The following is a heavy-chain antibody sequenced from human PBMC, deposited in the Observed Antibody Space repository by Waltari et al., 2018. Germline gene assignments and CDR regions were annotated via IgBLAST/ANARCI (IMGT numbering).Heavy chain of an antibody. V-gene: IGHV4-4*02. CDR1: GGSISSSNW. Sequence: QVQLQESGPGLVKPSGTLSLTCAVSGGSISSSNWWSWVRQPPGKGLEWIGEIYHSGITNYNPSLKSRVTISVEKSKNQFSLKLRSVTAADTAVYYCARDPCYTMVRDYYYGMDVWGQGTTVTVSS. J-gene: IGHJ6*02. CDR3: ARDPCYTMVRDYYYGMDV. D-gene: IGHD3-10*01. CDR2: IYHSGIT.